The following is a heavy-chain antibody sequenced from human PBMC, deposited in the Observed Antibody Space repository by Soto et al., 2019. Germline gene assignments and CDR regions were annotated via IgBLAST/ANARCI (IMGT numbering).Heavy chain of an antibody. D-gene: IGHD1-26*01. CDR1: GGSFSGYY. V-gene: IGHV4-34*01. J-gene: IGHJ4*02. CDR3: ARRGTIWKLFDY. Sequence: QVQLQQWGAGLLKPSETLSLTCAVYGGSFSGYYWSWIRQPPGKGLEWIGEINHSGSTNYNPSLKSRVTISVDTSKNQFSLKLSSVTAADTAVYYCARRGTIWKLFDYWGQGTLVTVSS. CDR2: INHSGST.